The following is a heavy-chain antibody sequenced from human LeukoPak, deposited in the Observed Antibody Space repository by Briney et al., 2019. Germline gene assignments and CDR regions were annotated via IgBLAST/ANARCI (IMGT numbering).Heavy chain of an antibody. D-gene: IGHD3-22*01. CDR3: ARLTHSYYSDTSGYYPYYYTDV. J-gene: IGHJ6*03. Sequence: PSETLSLTCTVSGGSISSSDDYWGWIRQSQGKGLEWIGRISYSGSTYYNPSLKSRVTISVDTSKNHFSLRLSSVTAADTAVYYCARLTHSYYSDTSGYYPYYYTDVCGKGTTVTVSS. V-gene: IGHV4-39*02. CDR2: ISYSGST. CDR1: GGSISSSDDY.